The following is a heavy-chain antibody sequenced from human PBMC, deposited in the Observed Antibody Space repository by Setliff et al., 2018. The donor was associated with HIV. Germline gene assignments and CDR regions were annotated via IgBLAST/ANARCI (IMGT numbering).Heavy chain of an antibody. CDR1: GFTFSSYA. CDR3: AKGSLNSYYYMDV. V-gene: IGHV3-23*01. J-gene: IGHJ6*03. Sequence: PGGSLRLSCAASGFTFSSYAMSWVRQAPGKGLEWVSAISGSGGSTYYADSVEGRFTISRDNSKNTLYLQMNSLRAEDTAVYYCAKGSLNSYYYMDVWGKGTTVTVSS. CDR2: ISGSGGST.